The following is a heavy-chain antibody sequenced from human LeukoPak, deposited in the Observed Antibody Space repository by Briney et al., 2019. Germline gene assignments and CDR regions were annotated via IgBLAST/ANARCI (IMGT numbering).Heavy chain of an antibody. CDR1: GFTFSSYA. CDR3: AKSGYSYGHLNYYYGMDV. V-gene: IGHV3-23*01. Sequence: GGSLRLSCAASGFTFSSYAMSWVRQASGKGLEWVSAISGSGGSTYYADSVKGRFTVSRDNSKNTLYLQMNSLRAEDTAVYYCAKSGYSYGHLNYYYGMDVWGQGTTVTVSS. D-gene: IGHD5-18*01. J-gene: IGHJ6*02. CDR2: ISGSGGST.